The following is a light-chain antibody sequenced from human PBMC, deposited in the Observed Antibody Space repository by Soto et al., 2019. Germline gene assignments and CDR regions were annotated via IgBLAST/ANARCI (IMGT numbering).Light chain of an antibody. V-gene: IGKV3-20*01. CDR1: QSISSDY. J-gene: IGKJ1*01. CDR3: QQYGTSRT. CDR2: GAS. Sequence: EVVLTQSPDTLSLSPGERATLSCRASQSISSDYLVWYQQKPGQAPRLLICGASSRATGIPDRFSGSGSGTDFTLTINRLEPEDFAIYYCQQYGTSRTFGQGTKVDIK.